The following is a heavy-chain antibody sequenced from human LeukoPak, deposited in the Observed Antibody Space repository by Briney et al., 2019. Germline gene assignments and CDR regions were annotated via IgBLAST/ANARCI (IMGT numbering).Heavy chain of an antibody. Sequence: SETLSLTCTVSGGSISSGGYYWSWIRQHPGKGLEWIGYIYYSGSTYYNPSLKSRVTISVDTSKNQFSLKLSSVTAADTAVYYCARTDYGDLIDYWGQGTLVTVSS. D-gene: IGHD4-17*01. V-gene: IGHV4-31*03. J-gene: IGHJ4*02. CDR2: IYYSGST. CDR3: ARTDYGDLIDY. CDR1: GGSISSGGYY.